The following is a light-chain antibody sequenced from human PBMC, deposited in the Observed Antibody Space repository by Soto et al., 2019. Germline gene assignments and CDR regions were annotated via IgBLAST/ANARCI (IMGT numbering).Light chain of an antibody. CDR3: SSYTSTNSWV. J-gene: IGLJ3*02. CDR2: DVS. V-gene: IGLV2-14*01. CDR1: SSDVGGYNY. Sequence: QSALTQSASVYGSSRQSITISCTGTSSDVGGYNYVSWYQQHPGKAPKLIIYDVSNRPSGVSTRFSGSKSGNTASLTISGLQAEDEADYSCSSYTSTNSWVFGGGTKLTVL.